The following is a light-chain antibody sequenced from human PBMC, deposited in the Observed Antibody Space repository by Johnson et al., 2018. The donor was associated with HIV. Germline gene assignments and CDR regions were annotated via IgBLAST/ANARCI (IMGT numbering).Light chain of an antibody. CDR2: END. CDR3: GTWDSSLSGV. Sequence: QSVLTQPPSVSAAPGQKVTISCSGSNSNIGNNYVSWYQQLPGAAPKLLIYENDKRPSGIPDRFSGSKSGTSATLGITGLQTGDEADCYCGTWDSSLSGVFGTGTKVTVL. V-gene: IGLV1-51*02. J-gene: IGLJ1*01. CDR1: NSNIGNNY.